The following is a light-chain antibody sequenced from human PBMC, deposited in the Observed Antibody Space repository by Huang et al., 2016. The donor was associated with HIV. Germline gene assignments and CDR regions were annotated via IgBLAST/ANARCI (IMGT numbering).Light chain of an antibody. Sequence: EIVLTQSPGTLSLSPGERATLSCRAIQSVSSSFLAWYQQQPGQAPRRLIYGASTRDTGVPDRFSGSGSGTDFTLTISRLESEDFAVYFCQQYGTSPYTFGQGTKLEIK. CDR3: QQYGTSPYT. CDR2: GAS. CDR1: QSVSSSF. V-gene: IGKV3-20*01. J-gene: IGKJ2*01.